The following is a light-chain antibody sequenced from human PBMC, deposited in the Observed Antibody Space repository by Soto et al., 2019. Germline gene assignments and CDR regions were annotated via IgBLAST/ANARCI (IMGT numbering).Light chain of an antibody. CDR2: DVS. CDR3: RSYTSSGTRVV. V-gene: IGLV2-14*01. CDR1: SSDVGGYNY. Sequence: QSALTQPASVSGSPGQSITISCTGTSSDVGGYNYVSWYQQHPGKAPKLMIYDVSNRPSGVSNRFSGSKSGNTASLTISGLQAEDEADYYCRSYTSSGTRVVFGGGTKLTVL. J-gene: IGLJ2*01.